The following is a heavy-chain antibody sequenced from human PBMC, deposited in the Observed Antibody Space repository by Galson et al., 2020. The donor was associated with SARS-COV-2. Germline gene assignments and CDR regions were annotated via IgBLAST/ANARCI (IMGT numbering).Heavy chain of an antibody. CDR1: EFTFTSYS. D-gene: IGHD3-16*02. V-gene: IGHV3-21*01. CDR2: ISGSGNYI. J-gene: IGHJ6*02. CDR3: ARDKEGATIVYYNAMDV. Sequence: GESLKISCAASEFTFTSYSMNWVRQAPGKGLEWVSSISGSGNYIYYGDSVKGRFTISRDNARNSLYLQMNSLRAEDTAVYYCARDKEGATIVYYNAMDVWGQGTTVTVSS.